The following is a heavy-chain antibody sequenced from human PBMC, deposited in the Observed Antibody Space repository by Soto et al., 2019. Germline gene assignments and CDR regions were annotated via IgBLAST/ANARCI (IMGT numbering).Heavy chain of an antibody. J-gene: IGHJ6*02. D-gene: IGHD6-13*01. V-gene: IGHV3-30*18. CDR1: GFTFSSSG. CDR3: AKDLGSIAAAVLPYYYYGMDV. Sequence: PWGSLRLSCAASGFTFSSSGMHWVRQAPGKGLEWVAVISYDGSNKYYADSVKGRFTISRDNSKNTLYLQMNSLRAEDTAVYYCAKDLGSIAAAVLPYYYYGMDVWGQGTTVTVSS. CDR2: ISYDGSNK.